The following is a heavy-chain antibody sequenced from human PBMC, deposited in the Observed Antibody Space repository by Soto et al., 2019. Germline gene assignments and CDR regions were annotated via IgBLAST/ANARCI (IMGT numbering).Heavy chain of an antibody. V-gene: IGHV1-18*01. CDR2: ISAYNGNT. J-gene: IGHJ1*01. CDR1: GYTFNSYD. D-gene: IGHD6-13*01. Sequence: EASVKVSCKDSGYTFNSYDMKWVRQANGQGLEWMGWISAYNGNTSYAENFQGRVTMTRDTSTSTTYMELGSLRSDDTATYFCVSEREAADTLLFPYWGQGTLVTVSS. CDR3: VSEREAADTLLFPY.